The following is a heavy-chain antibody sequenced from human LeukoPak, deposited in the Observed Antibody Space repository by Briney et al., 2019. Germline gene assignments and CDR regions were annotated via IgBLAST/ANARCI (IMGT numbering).Heavy chain of an antibody. J-gene: IGHJ6*03. CDR1: GFTFSSYS. CDR2: ISSSSSYI. D-gene: IGHD2-2*01. Sequence: GGSLRLSCAASGFTFSSYSMDWVRQTPGKGLEWVSSISSSSSYIYYADSVKGRFTISRDNAKNSLYLQMNSLRAEDTAVYYCARVLHQLLFSYYYYMDVWGKGTTVTVSS. V-gene: IGHV3-21*01. CDR3: ARVLHQLLFSYYYYMDV.